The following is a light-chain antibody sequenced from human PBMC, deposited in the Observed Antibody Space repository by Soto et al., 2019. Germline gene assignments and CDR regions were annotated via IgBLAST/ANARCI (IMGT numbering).Light chain of an antibody. V-gene: IGKV1-8*01. CDR1: QGISSY. Sequence: AIRMTQSPSSLSASTGDRVTITCRASQGISSYLAWYQQKPGKAPKLLIYAASTLQSGVPSRFSGSGSGTDFTLTISCLQSEDFATYYCQQYYSYPPTFGQGNKV. J-gene: IGKJ1*01. CDR3: QQYYSYPPT. CDR2: AAS.